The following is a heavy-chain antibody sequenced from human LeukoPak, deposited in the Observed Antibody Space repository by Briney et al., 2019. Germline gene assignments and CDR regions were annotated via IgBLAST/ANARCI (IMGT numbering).Heavy chain of an antibody. V-gene: IGHV3-23*01. CDR1: GFTFSSYA. D-gene: IGHD3-3*01. CDR3: ARARGDFWSGYSSYYYYGMDV. Sequence: PGGSLRLSCAASGFTFSSYAMSWVRQAPGKGLEWVSAISGSGGSTYYADSVKGRFTISRDNSKNTLYLQMNSLRAEDTAVYYCARARGDFWSGYSSYYYYGMDVWGQGTTVTVSS. J-gene: IGHJ6*02. CDR2: ISGSGGST.